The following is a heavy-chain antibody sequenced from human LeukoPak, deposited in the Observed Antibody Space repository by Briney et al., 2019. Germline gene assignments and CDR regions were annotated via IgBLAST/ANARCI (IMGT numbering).Heavy chain of an antibody. Sequence: PGRSLRLSCAASGFTFSSYAMHWVRQAPGKGLEWVAVVSYDGTQKKYADSVKGRFTISRDNSKNTLYLQMDSLRAEDMAVYYCARSPVATAVNYWFDPWGQGTLVTVSS. J-gene: IGHJ5*02. CDR1: GFTFSSYA. V-gene: IGHV3-30*01. CDR3: ARSPVATAVNYWFDP. CDR2: VSYDGTQK. D-gene: IGHD1-7*01.